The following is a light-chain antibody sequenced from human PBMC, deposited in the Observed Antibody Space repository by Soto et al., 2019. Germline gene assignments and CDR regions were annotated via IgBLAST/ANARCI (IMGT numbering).Light chain of an antibody. V-gene: IGLV2-23*02. CDR1: SSDVGSYNL. CDR2: EVS. CDR3: CSYAGSSTFDV. Sequence: HSALTQPASVSGSPGQSITISCTGTSSDVGSYNLVSWYQQHPGKAPKLMIYEVSKWPSGVSNRFSGSKSGNTASLTISGLQAEDEADYYCCSYAGSSTFDVLGTGTKVTVL. J-gene: IGLJ1*01.